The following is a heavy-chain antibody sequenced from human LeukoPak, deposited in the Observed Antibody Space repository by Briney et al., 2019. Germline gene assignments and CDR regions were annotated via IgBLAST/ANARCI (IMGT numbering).Heavy chain of an antibody. D-gene: IGHD3-16*01. CDR3: ARDRDDYVWGSYLGAFDV. V-gene: IGHV3-53*01. CDR1: GFTVSTNS. CDR2: IYSGVT. J-gene: IGHJ3*01. Sequence: GGSLRLSCAVSGFTVSTNSMSWVRQAPGKGLEWVSFIYSGVTHYSDSVKGRFTISRDNPKNTLYLQMNSLRAEDTAVFYCARDRDDYVWGSYLGAFDVWGHGTAVTVSS.